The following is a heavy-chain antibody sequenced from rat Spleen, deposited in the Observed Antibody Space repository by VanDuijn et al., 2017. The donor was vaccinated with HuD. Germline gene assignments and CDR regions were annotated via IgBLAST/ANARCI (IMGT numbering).Heavy chain of an antibody. Sequence: QVQLKESGPGLVQPSQTPSLTCTVSGFSLLSYSVHWIRQPPGKGLEWMGGIWGDGSTDYNSTLKSRLSISRDTSKSQVFLKMNSLQTDDTGTYYCASSNYGGYGYFDFWGPGTMVTVSS. CDR2: IWGDGST. V-gene: IGHV2-1*01. CDR1: GFSLLSYS. CDR3: ASSNYGGYGYFDF. J-gene: IGHJ1*01. D-gene: IGHD1-11*01.